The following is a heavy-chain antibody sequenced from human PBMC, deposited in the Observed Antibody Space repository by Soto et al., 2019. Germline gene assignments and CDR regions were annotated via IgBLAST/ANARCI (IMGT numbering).Heavy chain of an antibody. CDR2: ISSSSSTI. CDR3: ARDRGYSSSWYPYYYYCMDV. Sequence: EVQLVESGGGLVQPGGSLRLSCAASGFTFSSYSMNWVRQAPGKGLEWVSYISSSSSTIYYADSVKGRFTISRDNAKNSLYLQMNSLRDEDTAVYYCARDRGYSSSWYPYYYYCMDVWGQGTTVTVSS. J-gene: IGHJ6*02. V-gene: IGHV3-48*02. D-gene: IGHD6-13*01. CDR1: GFTFSSYS.